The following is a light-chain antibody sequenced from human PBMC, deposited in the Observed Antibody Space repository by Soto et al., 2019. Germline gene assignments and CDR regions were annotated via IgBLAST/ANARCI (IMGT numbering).Light chain of an antibody. CDR2: GAS. V-gene: IGKV3-15*01. Sequence: IVMTQSPGSLSVSPWERATLSWRSSQSVSTNLAWYQQKPGQAPRLLIYGASTRATGIPARFSGSGSGTEFTLTISSLQSEDFAVYYCQQFHNWPPITFGQGTRLEIK. J-gene: IGKJ5*01. CDR1: QSVSTN. CDR3: QQFHNWPPIT.